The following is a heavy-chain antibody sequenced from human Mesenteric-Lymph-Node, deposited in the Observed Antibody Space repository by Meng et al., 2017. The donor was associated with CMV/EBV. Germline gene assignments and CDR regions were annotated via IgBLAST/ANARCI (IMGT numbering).Heavy chain of an antibody. CDR3: ARGSYCSSTSCYSLNV. CDR2: INPNSGNT. V-gene: IGHV1-8*03. J-gene: IGHJ6*02. CDR1: GYNFIGYY. D-gene: IGHD2-2*01. Sequence: ASVKVSCKASGYNFIGYYIHWVRQVPGQGFEWMGWINPNSGNTGYAQKFQGRVTITRNTSISTAYMELSSLRSEDTAVYYCARGSYCSSTSCYSLNVWGQGTTVTVSS.